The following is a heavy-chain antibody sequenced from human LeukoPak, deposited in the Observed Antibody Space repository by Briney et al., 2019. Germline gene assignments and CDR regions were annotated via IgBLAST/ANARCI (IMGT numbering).Heavy chain of an antibody. D-gene: IGHD3-10*01. CDR3: ARGSPGSY. Sequence: GGSLRLSCAASGFTFSIYSMSWVRQAPGKGLEWVSVIYSGGSTYYADSVKGRFTISRDSSKNTLYLQMNSLRAEDTAVYYCARGSPGSYWGQGTLVTVSS. CDR1: GFTFSIYS. V-gene: IGHV3-53*01. CDR2: IYSGGST. J-gene: IGHJ4*02.